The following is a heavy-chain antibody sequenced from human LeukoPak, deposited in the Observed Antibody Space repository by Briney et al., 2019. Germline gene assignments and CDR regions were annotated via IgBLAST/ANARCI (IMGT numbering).Heavy chain of an antibody. CDR1: GGSISTYY. Sequence: SETLSLTCTVSGGSISTYYWSWIRQPPGKGLEWIAYIYYSGSTNYNPSLMSRVTISVDTSKNLFSLELSSVTAADTAVYYCARGGSYYGYFDYWGQGALVTVSS. V-gene: IGHV4-59*01. CDR3: ARGGSYYGYFDY. CDR2: IYYSGST. D-gene: IGHD1-26*01. J-gene: IGHJ4*02.